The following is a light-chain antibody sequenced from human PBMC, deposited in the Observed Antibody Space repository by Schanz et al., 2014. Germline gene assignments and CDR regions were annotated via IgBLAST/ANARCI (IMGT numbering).Light chain of an antibody. V-gene: IGKV3-20*01. Sequence: EIVLTQSPATLSLSPGERATLSCRDLQIVLPSFAWSPPKPGQVPRLVIYDASKRATGIPARFSGSGSGTDFTLTISRLEPEDFAVYYCQQYGSSRYTFGQGTKLEIK. CDR3: QQYGSSRYT. J-gene: IGKJ2*01. CDR1: QIVLPS. CDR2: DAS.